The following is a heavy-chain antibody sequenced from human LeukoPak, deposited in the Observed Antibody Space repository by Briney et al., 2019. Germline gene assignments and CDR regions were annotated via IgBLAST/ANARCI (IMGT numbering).Heavy chain of an antibody. CDR3: ARDRRYYGSGRRGTLFDY. Sequence: ASVKVSCKASGYTFTGYYMHWVRQAPGQGLEWMGWINPNSGGTNYAQKFQGWVTMTRDTSISTAYMELSRLRSDDTAVYYCARDRRYYGSGRRGTLFDYWGQGTLVTVSS. V-gene: IGHV1-2*04. D-gene: IGHD3-10*01. J-gene: IGHJ4*02. CDR2: INPNSGGT. CDR1: GYTFTGYY.